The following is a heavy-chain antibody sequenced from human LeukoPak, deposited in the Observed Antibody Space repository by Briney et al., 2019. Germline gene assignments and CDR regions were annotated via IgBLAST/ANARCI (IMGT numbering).Heavy chain of an antibody. D-gene: IGHD1-26*01. CDR1: GGAITNYY. CDR2: IYYTGST. Sequence: SETLSLTCGVSGGAITNYYWNWIRQAPGKGLEWLGYIYYTGSTTYNPSVKSRITISLDTSKKQISLKLRSVTAADTAVYYCATMGATNYYYYMDVWGKGTTVTVSS. V-gene: IGHV4-59*03. J-gene: IGHJ6*03. CDR3: ATMGATNYYYYMDV.